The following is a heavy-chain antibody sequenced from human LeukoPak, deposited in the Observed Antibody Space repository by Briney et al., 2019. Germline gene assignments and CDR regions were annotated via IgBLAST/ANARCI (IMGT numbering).Heavy chain of an antibody. CDR2: IYDSGTT. CDR3: ARDLRAVAGSFDY. Sequence: SETLSLTCTVSGGSFGNYYWSWIRQPPGKGLEWIGYIYDSGTTNYNPSLKSRVTISVDTSKNQFSLRLSSVTAADTAVYYCARDLRAVAGSFDYWGQGTLVTVSS. V-gene: IGHV4-59*12. D-gene: IGHD6-19*01. J-gene: IGHJ4*02. CDR1: GGSFGNYY.